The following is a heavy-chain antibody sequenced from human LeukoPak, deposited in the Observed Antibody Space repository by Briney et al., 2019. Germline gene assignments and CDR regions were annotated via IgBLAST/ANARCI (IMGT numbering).Heavy chain of an antibody. CDR1: GFTFSSYA. J-gene: IGHJ4*02. V-gene: IGHV3-64*01. CDR2: ISSNGGST. D-gene: IGHD5-12*01. CDR3: ARGGIVATIWPLFDY. Sequence: GGSLRLSCAASGFTFSSYAMHWVRQAPGKGLEYVSAISSNGGSTYYANSVKGRFTISRDNSKSTLYLQMGSLRAEDMAVYYCARGGIVATIWPLFDYWGQGTLVTVSS.